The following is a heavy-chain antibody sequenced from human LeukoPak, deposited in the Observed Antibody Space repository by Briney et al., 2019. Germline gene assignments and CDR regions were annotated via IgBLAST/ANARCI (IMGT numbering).Heavy chain of an antibody. Sequence: PWGSLRPSCAASGFTFSGSAIHWVRQASGKGLEWVGRIRSKANSYATAYAASVKGRFTISRDDSKNTAYLQMNSLKTEDTAVYYCTSTKRDSSGYLSVNWGQGTLVTVSS. D-gene: IGHD3-22*01. CDR1: GFTFSGSA. J-gene: IGHJ4*02. CDR3: TSTKRDSSGYLSVN. V-gene: IGHV3-73*01. CDR2: IRSKANSYAT.